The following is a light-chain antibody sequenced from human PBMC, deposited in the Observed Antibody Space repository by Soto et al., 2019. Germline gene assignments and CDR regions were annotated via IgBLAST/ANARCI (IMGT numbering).Light chain of an antibody. CDR3: QQYNNWPRT. Sequence: EIVMTQSPATLSVSPGERVTLSCRARQSLSGNLAWYQQKPGLAPRLLINRASTRATGIPARFSGSGSETEFTLTISSLQSEDFAVYYCQQYNNWPRTFGQGTKVEIK. J-gene: IGKJ1*01. CDR1: QSLSGN. V-gene: IGKV3-15*01. CDR2: RAS.